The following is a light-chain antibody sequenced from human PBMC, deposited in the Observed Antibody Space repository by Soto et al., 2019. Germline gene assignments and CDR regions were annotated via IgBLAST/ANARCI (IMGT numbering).Light chain of an antibody. J-gene: IGKJ2*01. V-gene: IGKV1-39*01. CDR1: QSISSY. Sequence: DIQMTQSPSSLSASVGGRVTITCRASQSISSYLNWYQQKPGKAPNLLIYGASTLYGGVPSRFSGTGSGTDFTLTISSLQPDDFAVYYCQQSYSTPYTVGQGTTLEIK. CDR2: GAS. CDR3: QQSYSTPYT.